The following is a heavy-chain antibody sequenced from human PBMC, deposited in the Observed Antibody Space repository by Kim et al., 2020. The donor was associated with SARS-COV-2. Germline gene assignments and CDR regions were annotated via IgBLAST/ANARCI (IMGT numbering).Heavy chain of an antibody. V-gene: IGHV3-9*01. CDR1: GFTFDDYA. CDR2: ISWNSGSI. J-gene: IGHJ4*02. Sequence: GGSLRLSCAASGFTFDDYAMHWVRQAPGKGLEWVSGISWNSGSIGYADSVKGRFTISRDNAKNSLYLQMNSLRAEDTALYYCAKGDIAAAAHFDYWGQGTLVTVSS. CDR3: AKGDIAAAAHFDY. D-gene: IGHD6-13*01.